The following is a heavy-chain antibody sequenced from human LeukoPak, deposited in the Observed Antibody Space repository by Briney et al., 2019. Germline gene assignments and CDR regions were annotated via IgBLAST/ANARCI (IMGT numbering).Heavy chain of an antibody. CDR2: IYAGGAT. CDR1: GLTVSSNY. V-gene: IGHV3-53*01. CDR3: AREGGDSMIQGVIAD. D-gene: IGHD3-10*01. J-gene: IGHJ4*02. Sequence: GGPLRLSCSASGLTVSSNYMSWVRQAPGKGLEWVSVIYAGGATAYADSVKGRFIISRDNSKNTLYLQMNSLRAEDTALYYCAREGGDSMIQGVIADWGQGTLVTVSS.